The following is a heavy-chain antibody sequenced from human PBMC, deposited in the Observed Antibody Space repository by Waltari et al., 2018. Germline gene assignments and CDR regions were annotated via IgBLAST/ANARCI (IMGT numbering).Heavy chain of an antibody. CDR1: GATFSSYA. CDR3: ARVKVVVGYYYYGMDV. Sequence: QVQLVQSGAEVKKPGSSVKVSCTASGATFSSYAIRWVRQAPGQGREWMGGIIPIFGTANYAQKFQGRVTITADESTSTAYMELSSLRSEDTAVYYCARVKVVVGYYYYGMDVWGQGTTVTVSS. CDR2: IIPIFGTA. D-gene: IGHD2-15*01. V-gene: IGHV1-69*01. J-gene: IGHJ6*02.